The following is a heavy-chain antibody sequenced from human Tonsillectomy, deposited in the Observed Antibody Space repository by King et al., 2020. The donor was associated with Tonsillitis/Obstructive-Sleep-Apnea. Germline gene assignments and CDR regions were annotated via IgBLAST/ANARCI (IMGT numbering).Heavy chain of an antibody. J-gene: IGHJ6*03. CDR3: ARDGPRTIVGVDHGFYYYYYYMDV. CDR1: GFTFSSYA. CDR2: ISYDGSNK. Sequence: VQLVESGGGVVQPGRSLRLSCAASGFTFSSYAMHWVRQAPGKGLEWVAVISYDGSNKYYADSVKGRFTISRDNSKNTLYLQMNSLRAEDTAVYYCARDGPRTIVGVDHGFYYYYYYMDVWGKATTVTVSS. V-gene: IGHV3-30*01. D-gene: IGHD3-3*01.